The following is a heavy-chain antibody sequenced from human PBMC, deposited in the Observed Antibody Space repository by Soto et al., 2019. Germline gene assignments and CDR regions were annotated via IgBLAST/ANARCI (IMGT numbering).Heavy chain of an antibody. V-gene: IGHV5-10-1*01. Sequence: GESLKISRKGSGYSFTSYWISWVRQMHGKGLEWMGRIDPSDSYTNYSPSFQGHVTIPADKSISTAYLQWSILKASDTAMYYCARHTQGEQLVPTYFDYWGQGTLVTVSS. CDR2: IDPSDSYT. CDR1: GYSFTSYW. D-gene: IGHD6-6*01. CDR3: ARHTQGEQLVPTYFDY. J-gene: IGHJ4*02.